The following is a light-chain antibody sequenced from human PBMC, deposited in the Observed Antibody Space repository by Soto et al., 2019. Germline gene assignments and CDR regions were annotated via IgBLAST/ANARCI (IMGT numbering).Light chain of an antibody. V-gene: IGKV1-9*01. CDR1: QDIRSH. CDR3: QQVNGYPHT. J-gene: IGKJ2*01. Sequence: DVQLTQSPSFLSASVGDRVTITCRASQDIRSHLAWYQQIPGKGPKLLIYAASTLQSGGPSRFSGSGSGTEFTLAISSLQPEDFATYHCQQVNGYPHTFGQGTKLEIK. CDR2: AAS.